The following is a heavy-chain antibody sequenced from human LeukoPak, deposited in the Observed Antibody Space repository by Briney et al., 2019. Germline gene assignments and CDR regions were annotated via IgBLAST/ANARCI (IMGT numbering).Heavy chain of an antibody. CDR1: GFTVSSNY. D-gene: IGHD2-2*01. V-gene: IGHV3-53*01. CDR2: IYSGGST. Sequence: PGGSLRLSCAASGFTVSSNYMSWVRQAPGKGLEWVSVIYSGGSTYYADSVKGRFTISRDSSKNTLYLQMNSLRAEATAVYYCVRGYCSATSCYFSSSYSWFDPWGQGTLVTASS. J-gene: IGHJ5*02. CDR3: VRGYCSATSCYFSSSYSWFDP.